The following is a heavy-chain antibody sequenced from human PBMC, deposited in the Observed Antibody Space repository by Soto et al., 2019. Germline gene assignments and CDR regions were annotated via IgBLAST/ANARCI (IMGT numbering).Heavy chain of an antibody. D-gene: IGHD6-19*01. J-gene: IGHJ4*02. CDR1: GFTFSNYA. CDR3: AKGWSCWFPGY. V-gene: IGHV3-23*01. CDR2: ISGGGGST. Sequence: GGSLRLSCAASGFTFSNYAMSWVRQAPGKGLEWVSAISGGGGSTYYADSVKGRFTISRDNSKNTLYLQMNSLRAGDTAEYYCAKGWSCWFPGYWGQGTLVTVSS.